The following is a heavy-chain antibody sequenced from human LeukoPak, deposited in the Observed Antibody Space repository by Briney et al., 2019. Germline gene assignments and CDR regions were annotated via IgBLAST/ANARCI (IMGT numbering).Heavy chain of an antibody. Sequence: SQTLSLTCTVXGGSISXXXXXXXXXRXXXXXGXXXXGYIYYSGSTYYNPSXKXRXXISADTSKNQFSLNLSSVTAADTAVYYCARGLSGSYLRYFDLWGRGTLVTVSS. J-gene: IGHJ2*01. V-gene: IGHV4-31*03. CDR1: GGSISXXXXX. CDR2: IYYSGST. CDR3: ARGLSGSYLRYFDL. D-gene: IGHD1-26*01.